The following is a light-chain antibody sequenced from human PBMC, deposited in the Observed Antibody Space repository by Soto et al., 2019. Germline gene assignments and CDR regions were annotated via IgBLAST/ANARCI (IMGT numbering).Light chain of an antibody. CDR2: EVN. Sequence: QSALTQPPSASGSPGQSVTISCTGTSSDVGGYKYASWYQHHPGKAPKLMIFEVNKRPSGVPDRFSGSKSGNTASLTVSGLQAEDEADYYCSSYAGINNLGVFGTGTKLTVL. V-gene: IGLV2-8*01. J-gene: IGLJ1*01. CDR1: SSDVGGYKY. CDR3: SSYAGINNLGV.